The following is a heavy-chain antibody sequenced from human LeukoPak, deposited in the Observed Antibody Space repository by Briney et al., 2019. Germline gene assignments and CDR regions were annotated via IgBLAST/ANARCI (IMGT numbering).Heavy chain of an antibody. CDR1: GFTFSSYW. Sequence: GGSLRLSCAASGFTFSSYWMHWVRQAPGKGLVWVSRINSDGSSTSYADSVKGRFTISRDNAKNTLYLQTNSLRAEDTAAYYYASRGLNYYGMDVWGQGTTVTVSS. CDR3: ASRGLNYYGMDV. D-gene: IGHD3-10*01. J-gene: IGHJ6*02. CDR2: INSDGSST. V-gene: IGHV3-74*01.